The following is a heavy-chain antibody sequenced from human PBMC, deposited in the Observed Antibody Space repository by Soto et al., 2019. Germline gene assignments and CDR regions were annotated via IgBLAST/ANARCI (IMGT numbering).Heavy chain of an antibody. CDR1: GFTFSSYA. J-gene: IGHJ3*02. CDR3: ARERHYDSSGYKRRLDAFDI. Sequence: PGGSLRLSCAASGFTFSSYAMHWVRQAPGKGLEWVAVISYDGSNKYYAGSVKGRFTISRDNSKNTLYLQMNSLRAEDTAVYYCARERHYDSSGYKRRLDAFDIWGQGTMVTVSS. CDR2: ISYDGSNK. D-gene: IGHD3-22*01. V-gene: IGHV3-30-3*01.